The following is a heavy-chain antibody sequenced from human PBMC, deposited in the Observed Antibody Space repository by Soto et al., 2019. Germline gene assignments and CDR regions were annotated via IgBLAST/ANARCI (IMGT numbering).Heavy chain of an antibody. V-gene: IGHV4-30-2*01. J-gene: IGHJ4*02. CDR2: TYHSGNP. CDR3: ARLDSRGFFDS. D-gene: IGHD3-22*01. CDR1: GDTISTGGYT. Sequence: PSETLSLTCDVSGDTISTGGYTWAWIRQPPGKALEWIGHTYHSGNPYYNPSLKSRITISVDTSKTQFSLKLSSVTAADTAVYYCARLDSRGFFDSWGQGTLVTVSS.